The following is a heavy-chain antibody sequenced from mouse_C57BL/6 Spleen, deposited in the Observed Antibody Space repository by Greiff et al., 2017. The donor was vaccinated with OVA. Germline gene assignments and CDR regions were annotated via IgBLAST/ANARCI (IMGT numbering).Heavy chain of an antibody. CDR2: IYPGDGDT. CDR3: ARWGDGYYGGYAMEY. Sequence: VQLQQSGPELVKPGASVKISCKASGYAFSSSWMNWVKQRPGKGLEWIGRIYPGDGDTNYNGKFKGKATLTADKSSSTAYMQLSSLTSEDSAVYFCARWGDGYYGGYAMEYWGQGTSVTVSS. V-gene: IGHV1-82*01. CDR1: GYAFSSSW. J-gene: IGHJ4*01. D-gene: IGHD2-3*01.